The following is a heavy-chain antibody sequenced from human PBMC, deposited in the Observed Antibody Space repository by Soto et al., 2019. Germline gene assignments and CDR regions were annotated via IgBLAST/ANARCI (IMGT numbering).Heavy chain of an antibody. D-gene: IGHD3-10*01. CDR3: VRGDNGNFRMIY. CDR2: LLGDGSNT. V-gene: IGHV3-74*01. CDR1: GFTFSSYW. J-gene: IGHJ4*02. Sequence: GGSLRLSCAASGFTFSSYWMHWVRQAPEKGLKWVSRLLGDGSNTAYADSVKGRFTISRDNAKNTLFLQMISLRPEDTALYYCVRGDNGNFRMIYWGQGTLVTVSS.